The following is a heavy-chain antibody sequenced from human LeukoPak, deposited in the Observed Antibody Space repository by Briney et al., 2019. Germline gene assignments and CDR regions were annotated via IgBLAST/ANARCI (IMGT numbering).Heavy chain of an antibody. CDR3: ARDPGHIVVVPAAIETYYYYGMDV. J-gene: IGHJ6*02. CDR2: IWYDGSNK. Sequence: PGGSLRLSCAASGFTFSSYGMHWVRQAPGKGPEWVAVIWYDGSNKYHADSVKGRFTISRDNSKNTLYLQMNSLRAEDTAVYYCARDPGHIVVVPAAIETYYYYGMDVWGQGTTVTVSS. D-gene: IGHD2-2*01. V-gene: IGHV3-33*01. CDR1: GFTFSSYG.